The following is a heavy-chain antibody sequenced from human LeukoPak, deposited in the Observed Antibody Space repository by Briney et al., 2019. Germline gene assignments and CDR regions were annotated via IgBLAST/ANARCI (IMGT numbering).Heavy chain of an antibody. CDR2: INSDGINT. D-gene: IGHD3-22*01. J-gene: IGHJ5*02. CDR1: GFTFSSYW. V-gene: IGHV3-74*01. Sequence: GGSLRLSCAASGFTFSSYWMHWVRHAPGKGLVWVSRINSDGINTSYADSVKGRFTISRDNAKNTLNLQMNSLRAEDTAVYYCARDLGQYYDTSDNWFDPWGQGTLVTVSS. CDR3: ARDLGQYYDTSDNWFDP.